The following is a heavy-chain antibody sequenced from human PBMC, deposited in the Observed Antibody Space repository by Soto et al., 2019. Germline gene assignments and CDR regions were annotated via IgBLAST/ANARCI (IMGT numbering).Heavy chain of an antibody. Sequence: GASVKVSCKATEYIFTDYYLHWVRQAPGQGLEWMGWINPKSGDTNYAQKFQGRVTMTRDTSITTGYMELSRLTSDDTAVYYCARDGGVEFDYWGQGTQVTVSS. CDR3: ARDGGVEFDY. V-gene: IGHV1-2*02. CDR1: EYIFTDYY. CDR2: INPKSGDT. J-gene: IGHJ4*02. D-gene: IGHD1-1*01.